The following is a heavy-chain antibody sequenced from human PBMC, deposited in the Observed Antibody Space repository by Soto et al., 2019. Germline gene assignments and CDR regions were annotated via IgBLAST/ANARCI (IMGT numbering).Heavy chain of an antibody. J-gene: IGHJ6*04. CDR1: GDSFSSFW. D-gene: IGHD1-26*01. CDR3: ARFDCYYDLPRLGMDV. Sequence: PGESLKISCKGSGDSFSSFWINWVRQMPGKGLEWMGRIDPSDSHTDYSPSFQGHVTISADKSINTAYLQWSSLRASDTAIYYCARFDCYYDLPRLGMDVWGRGTTVTLS. CDR2: IDPSDSHT. V-gene: IGHV5-10-1*01.